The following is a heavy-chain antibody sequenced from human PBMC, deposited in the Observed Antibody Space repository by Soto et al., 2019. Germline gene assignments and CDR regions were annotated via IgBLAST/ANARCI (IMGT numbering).Heavy chain of an antibody. D-gene: IGHD6-6*01. Sequence: SETLSLTCTVSGVSISSGGYFWSWIRQHPGKGLEWIGFIYYSGSTYYNPSLKSRVTISVDTSKNQFSLKLSSATAADTAVYYCAREGAAPYYYYGMDVWGQGTTVTVSS. CDR3: AREGAAPYYYYGMDV. CDR2: IYYSGST. V-gene: IGHV4-31*03. J-gene: IGHJ6*02. CDR1: GVSISSGGYF.